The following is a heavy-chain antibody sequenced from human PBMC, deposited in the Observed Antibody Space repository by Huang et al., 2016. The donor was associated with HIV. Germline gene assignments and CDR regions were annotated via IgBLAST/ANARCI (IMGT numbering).Heavy chain of an antibody. Sequence: QVQLVQSGAEVKKPGSSVKVSCKTSGDTFISYAINWVRQAPGQGLEWMGGVIPISGKEIYAQSFQGRVTFTADKSTSTAYMEMSSLKSEDTAVYYCARVQDTIMDYWGQGTLVTVSS. CDR1: GDTFISYA. D-gene: IGHD5-18*01. CDR2: VIPISGKE. CDR3: ARVQDTIMDY. V-gene: IGHV1-69*10. J-gene: IGHJ4*02.